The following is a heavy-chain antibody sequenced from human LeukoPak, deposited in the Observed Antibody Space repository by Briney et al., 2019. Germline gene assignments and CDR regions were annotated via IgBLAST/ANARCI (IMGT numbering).Heavy chain of an antibody. CDR1: GFTFSSYS. CDR3: ARDSYYYDSSGYYDY. J-gene: IGHJ4*02. V-gene: IGHV3-21*01. Sequence: GGSLRLSCAASGFTFSSYSMNWVRQAPGKGLEWVSSISSSSSYIYYADSVKGRFTISRDNAKNSLYLQMNSLRAEDTAVYYCARDSYYYDSSGYYDYWGQGTLVTVSS. CDR2: ISSSSSYI. D-gene: IGHD3-22*01.